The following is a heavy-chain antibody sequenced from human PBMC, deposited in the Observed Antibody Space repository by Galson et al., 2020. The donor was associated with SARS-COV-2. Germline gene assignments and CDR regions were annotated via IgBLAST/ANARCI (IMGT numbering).Heavy chain of an antibody. V-gene: IGHV3-30*04. CDR1: GFTFSNYA. D-gene: IGHD6-19*01. CDR2: ISFEGSNT. CDR3: ARVAGSGWYKGHFDF. J-gene: IGHJ4*02. Sequence: GESLKISCAASGFTFSNYAIHWVRQAPGKGLEWVAVISFEGSNTDYADSVKGRFTISRDNSKNTLYLQMNSLRAEDSAVYYCARVAGSGWYKGHFDFWGQGTLVSVSS.